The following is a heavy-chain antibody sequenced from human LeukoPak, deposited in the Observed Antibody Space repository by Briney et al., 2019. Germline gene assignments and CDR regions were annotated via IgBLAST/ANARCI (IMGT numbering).Heavy chain of an antibody. Sequence: GSLRLSCAASGFTFSNAWMSWIRQPPGKGLEWIGEINHSGSTNYNPSLKSRVTISVDTSKNQFSLKLSSVTAADTAVYYCASRPPRYSGYEFDYWGQGTLVTVSS. D-gene: IGHD5-12*01. J-gene: IGHJ4*02. CDR1: GFTFSNAW. V-gene: IGHV4-34*01. CDR3: ASRPPRYSGYEFDY. CDR2: INHSGST.